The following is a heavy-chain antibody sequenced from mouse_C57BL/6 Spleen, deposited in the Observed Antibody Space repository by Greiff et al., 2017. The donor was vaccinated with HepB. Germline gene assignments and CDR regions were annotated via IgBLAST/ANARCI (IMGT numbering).Heavy chain of an antibody. J-gene: IGHJ3*01. Sequence: VQLQQSGAELVKPGASVKISCKASGYAFSSYWMNWVKQRPGKGLEWIGQIYPGDGDTNYNGKFKGKATLTADKSSSTAYMQLSSLTSEDSAVYFCARSGTAQATPFAYWGQGTLVTVSA. CDR3: ARSGTAQATPFAY. D-gene: IGHD3-2*02. CDR2: IYPGDGDT. CDR1: GYAFSSYW. V-gene: IGHV1-80*01.